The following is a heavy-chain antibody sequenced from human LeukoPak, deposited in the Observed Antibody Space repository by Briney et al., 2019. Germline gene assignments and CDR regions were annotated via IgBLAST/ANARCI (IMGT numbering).Heavy chain of an antibody. D-gene: IGHD3-10*01. Sequence: SETLSLTCTVSGGSISSSSYYWGWIRQPPGKGLEWIGSIYYSGSTYYNPSLKSRVTISVDKSKNQFSLKLSSVTAADTAVYYCAREGSGSGDAFDIWGQGIMVTVSS. V-gene: IGHV4-39*07. CDR3: AREGSGSGDAFDI. CDR1: GGSISSSSYY. J-gene: IGHJ3*02. CDR2: IYYSGST.